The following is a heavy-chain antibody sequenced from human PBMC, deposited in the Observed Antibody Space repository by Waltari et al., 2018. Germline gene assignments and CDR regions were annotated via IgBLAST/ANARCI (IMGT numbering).Heavy chain of an antibody. CDR1: VGSFSGYY. Sequence: VQLQQWGAGLSTPSETLSLTCAAYVGSFSGYYWSWLRQPPGKGLEWIGEINHSGSTNYNPSLKSRVTISVDTSKNQFSLKLSSVTAADTAVYYCARGLRYSSSWYGFDYWGQGTLVTVSS. CDR3: ARGLRYSSSWYGFDY. V-gene: IGHV4-34*01. D-gene: IGHD6-13*01. J-gene: IGHJ4*02. CDR2: INHSGST.